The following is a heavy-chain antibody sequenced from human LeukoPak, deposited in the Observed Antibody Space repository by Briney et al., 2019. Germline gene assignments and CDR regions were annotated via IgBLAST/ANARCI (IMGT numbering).Heavy chain of an antibody. CDR3: TRDAESRYYDSSGYPY. CDR2: INPSGGST. D-gene: IGHD3-22*01. CDR1: GYTFTTYY. V-gene: IGHV1-46*03. J-gene: IGHJ4*02. Sequence: ASVKVSCKASGYTFTTYYIHWVRQAPGQGLEWMGIINPSGGSTSYAQKFQGRVTMTRDMSTTTVYMELNSLKTEDTAVYYCTRDAESRYYDSSGYPYWGQGTLVTVSS.